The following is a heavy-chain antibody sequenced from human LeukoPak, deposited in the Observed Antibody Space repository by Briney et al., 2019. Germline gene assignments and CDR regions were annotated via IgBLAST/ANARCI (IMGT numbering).Heavy chain of an antibody. Sequence: GRSLRLSCAASGFTFSSYGMHWVRQAPGKGLEWVAVISYDGSNKYYADSVKGRFTISRDNSKNTLYLQMNSLRAEDTAVYYCAKGGCSTTTCLNWFDPWGQGTLVTVSS. CDR2: ISYDGSNK. CDR3: AKGGCSTTTCLNWFDP. CDR1: GFTFSSYG. V-gene: IGHV3-30*18. J-gene: IGHJ5*02. D-gene: IGHD2-2*01.